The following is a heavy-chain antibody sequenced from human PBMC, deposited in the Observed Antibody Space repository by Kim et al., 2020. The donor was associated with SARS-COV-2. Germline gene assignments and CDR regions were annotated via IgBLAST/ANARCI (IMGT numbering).Heavy chain of an antibody. CDR3: ARHRVWCSSTSCYGGSDAFDI. CDR2: IYYSGST. CDR1: GGSISSSSYY. Sequence: SETLSLTCTVSGGSISSSSYYWGWIRQPPGKGLEWIGSIYYSGSTYYNPSLKSRVTISVDTSKNQFSLKLSSVTAADTAVYYCARHRVWCSSTSCYGGSDAFDIWGQGTMVTVSS. V-gene: IGHV4-39*01. J-gene: IGHJ3*02. D-gene: IGHD2-2*01.